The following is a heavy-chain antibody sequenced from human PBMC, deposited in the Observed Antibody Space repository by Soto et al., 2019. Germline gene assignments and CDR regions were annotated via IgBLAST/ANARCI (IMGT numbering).Heavy chain of an antibody. CDR3: AKSPHILTGYYTSLMVYYFDY. Sequence: GGSLRLSCAASGFTFSSYAMSWVRQAPGKGLEWVSAISGSGGSTYYADSVKGRFTISRDNSKNTLYLQMNSLRAEDTAVYYCAKSPHILTGYYTSLMVYYFDYWGQGTLVTVSS. D-gene: IGHD3-9*01. CDR2: ISGSGGST. V-gene: IGHV3-23*01. CDR1: GFTFSSYA. J-gene: IGHJ4*02.